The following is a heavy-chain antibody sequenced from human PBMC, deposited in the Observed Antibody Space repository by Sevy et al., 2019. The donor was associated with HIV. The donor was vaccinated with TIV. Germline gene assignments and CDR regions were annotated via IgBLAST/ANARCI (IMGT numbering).Heavy chain of an antibody. CDR3: ARGKREEWLLYLDN. Sequence: ASVKVSCKTSGYTFAAYYIHWVRQAPGQGPEWLGWIYPNRGDTTYAQKFQGRVTVTMSTSINTVYMELNRLRSDDTAVYYCARGKREEWLLYLDNWGQRTLVTVSS. CDR1: GYTFAAYY. V-gene: IGHV1-2*02. J-gene: IGHJ4*02. CDR2: IYPNRGDT. D-gene: IGHD3-3*01.